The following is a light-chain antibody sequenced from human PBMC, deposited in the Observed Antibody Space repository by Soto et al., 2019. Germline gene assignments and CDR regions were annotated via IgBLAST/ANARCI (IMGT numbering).Light chain of an antibody. J-gene: IGLJ1*01. CDR3: SSKTSSSSPFV. V-gene: IGLV2-14*01. CDR1: TSAVSAYNY. Sequence: QCLLTQPASVSGSPGQSIPISCTGSTSAVSAYNYVSWYKHHPGQAPQLMIYEVSNRPSGVSNRFSGSKSGNTASLTISGLQAEDEGDYYCSSKTSSSSPFVFGTGTKVTVL. CDR2: EVS.